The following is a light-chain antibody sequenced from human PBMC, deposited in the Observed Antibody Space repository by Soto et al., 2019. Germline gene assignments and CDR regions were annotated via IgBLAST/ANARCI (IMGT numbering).Light chain of an antibody. CDR3: QQRSDWPRT. Sequence: EIVLTQSPATLSVSPGERVTLSCRASQSVDINLAWYQQKPGQAPRLLIYGASTRAIDMPGRFSGRGSGTDFTLTISSLEPEDFAVYYCQQRSDWPRTFGQGTKVDIK. CDR1: QSVDIN. J-gene: IGKJ1*01. CDR2: GAS. V-gene: IGKV3D-11*03.